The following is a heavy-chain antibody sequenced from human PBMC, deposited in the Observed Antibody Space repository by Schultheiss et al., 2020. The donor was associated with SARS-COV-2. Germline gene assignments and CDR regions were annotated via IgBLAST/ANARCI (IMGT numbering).Heavy chain of an antibody. CDR2: IYYSGST. Sequence: SETLSLTCAVYGGSFSGYYWSWIRQPPGKGLEWIGYIYYSGSTYYNPSLKSRVTISVDTSKNQFSLKLSSVTAADTAVYYCARLVVPYDFWSGHDNYYYYMDVWGKGTTVTVSS. V-gene: IGHV4-34*01. D-gene: IGHD3-3*01. CDR3: ARLVVPYDFWSGHDNYYYYMDV. CDR1: GGSFSGYY. J-gene: IGHJ6*03.